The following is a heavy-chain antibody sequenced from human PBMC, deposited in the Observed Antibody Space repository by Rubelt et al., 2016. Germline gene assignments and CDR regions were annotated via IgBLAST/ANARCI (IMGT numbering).Heavy chain of an antibody. V-gene: IGHV1-2*06. CDR2: INPNSGGT. J-gene: IGHJ3*02. Sequence: QVQLVQSGAEVKKPGASVKVSCKASGYTFTGYYMHWVRQAPGQGLEWMGRINPNSGGTNYAQKFQGRVTMTRDTFISKAYMELRSLRSDDTAVYYCARDRPLLLHAFDIWGQGTMVTVSS. CDR1: GYTFTGYY. CDR3: ARDRPLLLHAFDI. D-gene: IGHD2-15*01.